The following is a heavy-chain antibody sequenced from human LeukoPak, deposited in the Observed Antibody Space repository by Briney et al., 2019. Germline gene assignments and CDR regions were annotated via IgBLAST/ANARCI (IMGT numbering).Heavy chain of an antibody. CDR2: INHSGST. CDR3: AGVPGVARFDP. V-gene: IGHV4-34*01. Sequence: PSETLSLTCAVSGGSFSGYYWSWIRQPPGKGLEWIGEINHSGSTNYNPSLKSRVTISVDTYKNKFSLKLISVPAADTAVYYCAGVPGVARFDPWGQGTLVTVSS. J-gene: IGHJ5*02. CDR1: GGSFSGYY. D-gene: IGHD2-15*01.